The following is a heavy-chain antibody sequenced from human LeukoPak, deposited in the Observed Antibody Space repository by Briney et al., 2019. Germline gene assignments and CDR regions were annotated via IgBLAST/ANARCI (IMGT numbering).Heavy chain of an antibody. Sequence: PGGSLRLSCAASGFTFSSYTMSWVRQAPGKGLEWVSTITTSDGNTYYADSVKGRFTISRDNSKNTLYLQMNSLRAEDTAVYYCAKALYYYDSSGYYSYYFDYWGQGTLVTVSS. J-gene: IGHJ4*02. CDR2: ITTSDGNT. CDR1: GFTFSSYT. CDR3: AKALYYYDSSGYYSYYFDY. D-gene: IGHD3-22*01. V-gene: IGHV3-23*01.